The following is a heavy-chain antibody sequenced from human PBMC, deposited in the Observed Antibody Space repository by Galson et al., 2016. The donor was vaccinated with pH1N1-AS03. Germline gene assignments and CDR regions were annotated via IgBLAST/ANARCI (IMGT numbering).Heavy chain of an antibody. Sequence: QSGAEVKKPGESLKISCKGSGYRFTSYWIGWVRQMPGKGLEWMGVIYPGDSGTRYSPSFQGQVTISVDKSISTAYLQWSSLKASDTAMYYCAIRVDFWSGLPYYFDYWDQGTLVTVSS. CDR3: AIRVDFWSGLPYYFDY. CDR2: IYPGDSGT. J-gene: IGHJ4*02. D-gene: IGHD3-3*01. V-gene: IGHV5-51*01. CDR1: GYRFTSYW.